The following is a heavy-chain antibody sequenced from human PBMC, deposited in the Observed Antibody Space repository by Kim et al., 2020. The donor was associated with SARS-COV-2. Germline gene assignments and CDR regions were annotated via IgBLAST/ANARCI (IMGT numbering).Heavy chain of an antibody. CDR3: ARDQDLDWPGLIDY. Sequence: ASVKVSCKASGYTFTSYGISWVRQAPGQGLEWMGWISAYNGNTNYAQKLQGRVTMTTDTSTSTAYMELRSLRSDDTAVYYCARDQDLDWPGLIDYWGQGTLVTVSS. V-gene: IGHV1-18*01. CDR2: ISAYNGNT. CDR1: GYTFTSYG. J-gene: IGHJ4*02. D-gene: IGHD2-21*01.